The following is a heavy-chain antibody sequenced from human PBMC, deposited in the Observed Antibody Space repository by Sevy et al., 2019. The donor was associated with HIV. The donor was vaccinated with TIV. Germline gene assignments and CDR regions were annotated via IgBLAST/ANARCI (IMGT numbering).Heavy chain of an antibody. CDR3: AKEWTLLSDWYGEFDY. J-gene: IGHJ4*02. CDR1: GFTFTNYG. Sequence: GGSLRLSCAASGFTFTNYGMHWVRQAPGKGLEGVSRISNSGANTYYADSVRGRFTVSRDNSKNTVYLQLNSLRAEDTAIYYCAKEWTLLSDWYGEFDYWGQGTLVTVSS. CDR2: ISNSGANT. V-gene: IGHV3-23*01. D-gene: IGHD6-19*01.